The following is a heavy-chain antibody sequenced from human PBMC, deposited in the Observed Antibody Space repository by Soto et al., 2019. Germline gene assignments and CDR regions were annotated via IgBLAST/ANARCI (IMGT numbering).Heavy chain of an antibody. CDR2: INPSGGST. J-gene: IGHJ6*03. Sequence: ASVKVSCKASGYTFTSYYMHWVRQAPGQGLEWMGIINPSGGSTSYAQKFQGRVTMTRDTSTSTVYMELSSLRSEDTAVYYCAREDTAIGASYYYYYMDVWGKGTTVTVSS. CDR1: GYTFTSYY. D-gene: IGHD5-18*01. V-gene: IGHV1-46*03. CDR3: AREDTAIGASYYYYYMDV.